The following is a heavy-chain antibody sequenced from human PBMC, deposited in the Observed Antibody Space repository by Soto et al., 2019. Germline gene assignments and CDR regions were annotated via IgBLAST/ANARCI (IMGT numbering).Heavy chain of an antibody. CDR1: GFTFGDYA. CDR3: ARGGTELPSIFQH. J-gene: IGHJ1*01. CDR2: ISRHGGST. Sequence: EVQLVESGGGLVQPGGSLRLSCAVSGFTFGDYAMYWVRQAPGKGLEYVSAISRHGGSTFYADSVKGRFTVSRDNSNNTLSLQMDSRRPDDTAVYYCARGGTELPSIFQHWGQGTLVTVSS. V-gene: IGHV3-64*07. D-gene: IGHD2-21*01.